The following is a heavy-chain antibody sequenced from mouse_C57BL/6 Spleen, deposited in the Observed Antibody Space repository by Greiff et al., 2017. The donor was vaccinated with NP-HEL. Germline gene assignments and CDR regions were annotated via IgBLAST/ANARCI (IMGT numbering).Heavy chain of an antibody. CDR2: IDPSDSYT. CDR1: GYTFTSYW. Sequence: VQLQQPGAELVRPGTSVKLSCKASGYTFTSYWMHWVKQRPGQGLEWIGVIDPSDSYTNYNQKFKGKATLTVDTSSSTAYMQLSSLTSEDSAVYYCASNYVAYWGQGTLVTVSA. J-gene: IGHJ3*01. CDR3: ASNYVAY. V-gene: IGHV1-59*01. D-gene: IGHD2-1*01.